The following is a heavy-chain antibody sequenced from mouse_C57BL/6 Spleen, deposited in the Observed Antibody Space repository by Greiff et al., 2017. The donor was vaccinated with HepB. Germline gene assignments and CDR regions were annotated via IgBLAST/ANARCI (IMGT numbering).Heavy chain of an antibody. J-gene: IGHJ4*01. CDR2: IYPGDGDT. V-gene: IGHV1-80*01. D-gene: IGHD2-4*01. Sequence: VQLQQSGAELVKPGASVKISCKASGYAFSSYWMNWVKQRPGKGLEWIGQIYPGDGDTNYNGKFKGKATLTADKSSSTAYMQLSSLTSEDSAVYFCARSYDYEEAMDYWGQGTSVTVSS. CDR3: ARSYDYEEAMDY. CDR1: GYAFSSYW.